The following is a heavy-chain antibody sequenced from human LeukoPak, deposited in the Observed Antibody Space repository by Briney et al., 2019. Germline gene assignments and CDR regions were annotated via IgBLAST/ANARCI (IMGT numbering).Heavy chain of an antibody. V-gene: IGHV1-2*02. CDR3: AISKSGSYFDYFDY. CDR2: INPNSGGT. J-gene: IGHJ4*02. D-gene: IGHD1-26*01. Sequence: GASVKVSCKASGYTFTSYGISWVRQAPGQGLEWMGWINPNSGGTNYAQKFQGRVTMTRDTSISTAYMELSRLRSDDTAVYYCAISKSGSYFDYFDYWGQGTLVTVSS. CDR1: GYTFTSYG.